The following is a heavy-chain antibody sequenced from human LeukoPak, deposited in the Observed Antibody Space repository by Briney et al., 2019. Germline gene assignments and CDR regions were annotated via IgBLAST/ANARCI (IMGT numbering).Heavy chain of an antibody. V-gene: IGHV3-30*02. CDR1: GFTFGSYG. D-gene: IGHD1-26*01. CDR2: IWYDGSNK. J-gene: IGHJ4*02. Sequence: GGSLRLSCAASGFTFGSYGMHWVRQAPGKGLEWMAVIWYDGSNKYYADSVRGRFTISRDNSKNTLYLQMNSLRAEDTAVYYCAKAAVGAIDRTWYFDYWGQGTLVTVSS. CDR3: AKAAVGAIDRTWYFDY.